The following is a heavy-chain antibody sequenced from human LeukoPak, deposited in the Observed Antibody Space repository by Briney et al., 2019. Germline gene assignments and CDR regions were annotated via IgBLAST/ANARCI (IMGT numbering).Heavy chain of an antibody. CDR1: GFTFSSYW. J-gene: IGHJ4*02. CDR3: ARACHYDSSGSDY. CDR2: INSDGSST. D-gene: IGHD3-22*01. V-gene: IGHV3-74*01. Sequence: GGSLRLSCAASGFTFSSYWIHRVRQPPGKGLVWVSRINSDGSSTSYADSVKGRFTISRDNAKNTLYLQMNSLRAEDTAVYYCARACHYDSSGSDYWGQGTLVTVSS.